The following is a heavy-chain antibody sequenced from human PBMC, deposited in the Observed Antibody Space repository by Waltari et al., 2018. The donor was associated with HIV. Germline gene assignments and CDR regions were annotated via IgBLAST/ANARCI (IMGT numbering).Heavy chain of an antibody. CDR3: ARDLGYYYDSSGFFDY. Sequence: QVQLQESGPGLVKPSQTLSLTCTVSGGSISSGSYYWSWIRQPAGKGLEWIGRIYTSGSTNYNPSLKSRVTISVDTSKNQFSLKLSSVTAADTAVYYCARDLGYYYDSSGFFDYWGQGTLVTVSS. CDR1: GGSISSGSYY. CDR2: IYTSGST. D-gene: IGHD3-22*01. V-gene: IGHV4-61*02. J-gene: IGHJ4*02.